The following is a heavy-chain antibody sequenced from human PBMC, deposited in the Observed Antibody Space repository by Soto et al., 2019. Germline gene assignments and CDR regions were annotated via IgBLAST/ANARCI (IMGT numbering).Heavy chain of an antibody. Sequence: PSETLSLTCTVSGGSISSYYWSWIRQPPGKRLEWIGYIYYSGSTNYNPSLKSRVTISVDTSKNQFSLKLSSVTAADTAVYYCARHTPAISISDHWGQGTLVTVSS. V-gene: IGHV4-59*08. CDR3: ARHTPAISISDH. J-gene: IGHJ4*02. D-gene: IGHD2-15*01. CDR1: GGSISSYY. CDR2: IYYSGST.